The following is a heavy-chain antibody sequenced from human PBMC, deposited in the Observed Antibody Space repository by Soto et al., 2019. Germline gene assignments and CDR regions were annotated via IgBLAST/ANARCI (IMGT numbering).Heavy chain of an antibody. Sequence: PGGSLRLSCAASGFTFSSYAMHRVRQAPGKGLEWVAVISYDGSNKYYADSVKGRFTISRDNSKNTLYLQMNSLRAEDTAVYYCARERWNPIPYYYYYGMDVWGQGTTVTVSS. V-gene: IGHV3-30-3*01. CDR2: ISYDGSNK. CDR1: GFTFSSYA. D-gene: IGHD2-21*01. CDR3: ARERWNPIPYYYYYGMDV. J-gene: IGHJ6*02.